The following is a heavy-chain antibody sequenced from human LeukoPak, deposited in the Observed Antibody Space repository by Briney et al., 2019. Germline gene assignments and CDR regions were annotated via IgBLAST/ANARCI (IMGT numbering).Heavy chain of an antibody. V-gene: IGHV4-59*01. CDR1: GGSISGYY. CDR2: IYYSGNT. J-gene: IGHJ3*02. CDR3: AREPYDSSGSLAFDI. Sequence: SETLSLTCTVSGGSISGYYWTWIRQPPGKGLEWIGYIYYSGNTNYNPSLKSRVTISVDTSKNQFSLRLSSVTAADTAVYYCAREPYDSSGSLAFDIWGQGTMVTVSS. D-gene: IGHD3-22*01.